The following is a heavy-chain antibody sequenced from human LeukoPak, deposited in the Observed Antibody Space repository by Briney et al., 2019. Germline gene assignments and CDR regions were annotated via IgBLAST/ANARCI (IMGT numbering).Heavy chain of an antibody. Sequence: PGGSLRLSCAASGFTFSSYNINWVRQAPGKGLEWVSYISSSRRTISYADSVKGRFTISRDNSKNRLYLQMNSLRAEDTAVYYCAREGRIKLLYYYYMDVWGKGTTVTVSS. CDR2: ISSSRRTI. CDR3: AREGRIKLLYYYYMDV. CDR1: GFTFSSYN. V-gene: IGHV3-48*01. D-gene: IGHD2-15*01. J-gene: IGHJ6*03.